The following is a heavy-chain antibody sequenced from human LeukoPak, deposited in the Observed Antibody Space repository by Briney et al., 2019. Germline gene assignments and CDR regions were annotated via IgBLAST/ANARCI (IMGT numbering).Heavy chain of an antibody. CDR3: ARAMGGSSWQEVFDI. Sequence: SVKVSCKASGYTFTSYGISWVRQAPGQGLEWMGGIIPIFGTANYAQKFQGRVTITADKSTSTAYMELSSLRSEDTAVYYCARAMGGSSWQEVFDIWGQGTMVTVSS. CDR1: GYTFTSYG. V-gene: IGHV1-69*06. J-gene: IGHJ3*02. CDR2: IIPIFGTA. D-gene: IGHD6-13*01.